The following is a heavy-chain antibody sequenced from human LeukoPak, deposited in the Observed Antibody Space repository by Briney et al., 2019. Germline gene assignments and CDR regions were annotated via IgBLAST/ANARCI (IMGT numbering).Heavy chain of an antibody. D-gene: IGHD2-2*01. CDR3: AKNQYQLLHTGPGMDV. CDR1: GFTFSSYA. CDR2: ISGSGGST. J-gene: IGHJ6*02. V-gene: IGHV3-23*01. Sequence: PGASPRLSCAASGFTFSSYAMSWVRQAPGKGLEWVSGISGSGGSTYYADSVKGRFTISRDNSKNTLNLQMNSLRAEDTAIHYCAKNQYQLLHTGPGMDVWGQGTTVTVSS.